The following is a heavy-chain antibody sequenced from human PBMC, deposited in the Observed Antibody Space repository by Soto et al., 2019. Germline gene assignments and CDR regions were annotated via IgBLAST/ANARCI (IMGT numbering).Heavy chain of an antibody. CDR1: GFTFSSYW. J-gene: IGHJ4*02. Sequence: PGGSLRLSCAASGFTFSSYWVHWVRQAPGKGLVWVSRINSDGSSTSYADSVKGRFTISRDNAKNTLYLQMNSLRAEDTAVYYCARAYSSSPHLDYWGQGTLVTVSS. V-gene: IGHV3-74*01. CDR3: ARAYSSSPHLDY. D-gene: IGHD6-6*01. CDR2: INSDGSST.